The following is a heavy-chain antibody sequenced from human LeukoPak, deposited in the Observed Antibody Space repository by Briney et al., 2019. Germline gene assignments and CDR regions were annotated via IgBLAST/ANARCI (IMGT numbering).Heavy chain of an antibody. CDR2: VHFSGST. J-gene: IGHJ4*02. CDR3: ARDESSRDDSGGYHY. V-gene: IGHV4-4*07. D-gene: IGHD3-22*01. Sequence: PSETLSLTCAVSSASVSSHHWAWIRQPAGKGLEWVGRVHFSGSTNYNPSLRSRVAISLDKSKNELSLTLNSVSAADTAVYYCARDESSRDDSGGYHYWGWGVLVTVSS. CDR1: SASVSSHH.